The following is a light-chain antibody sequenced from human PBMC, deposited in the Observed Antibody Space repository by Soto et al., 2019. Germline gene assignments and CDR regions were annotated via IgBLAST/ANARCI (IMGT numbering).Light chain of an antibody. V-gene: IGKV1-27*01. CDR3: QKYNSAPRT. CDR2: AAS. Sequence: DIQMTQSPSSLSASVGDRVTITCRASQGISNYFAWYQQKPGKVHKLLIYAASTLQSGVPSRFSGSGSGTDFTLTISSRQPEDVATYYCQKYNSAPRTFGGGNKVEIK. CDR1: QGISNY. J-gene: IGKJ4*01.